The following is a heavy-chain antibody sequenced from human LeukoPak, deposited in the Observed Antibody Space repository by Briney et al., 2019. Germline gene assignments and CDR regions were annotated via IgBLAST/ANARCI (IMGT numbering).Heavy chain of an antibody. V-gene: IGHV4-34*01. Sequence: TPGGSLRLSCAASGFTFSDHYMDWVRQAPGKGLEWIGEINHSGSTNYNPSLKSRVTISVDTSKNQFSLKLSSVTAADTAVYYCARWFSMVRGVKFDYWGQGTLVTVSS. CDR2: INHSGST. D-gene: IGHD3-10*01. CDR3: ARWFSMVRGVKFDY. CDR1: GFTFSDHY. J-gene: IGHJ4*02.